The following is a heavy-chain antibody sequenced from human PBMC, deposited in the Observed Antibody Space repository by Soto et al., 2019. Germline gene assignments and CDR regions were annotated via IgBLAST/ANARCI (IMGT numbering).Heavy chain of an antibody. CDR2: IIPKFGTT. CDR3: ARELDPYYGGTSLSLDY. D-gene: IGHD4-17*01. V-gene: IGHV1-69*13. Sequence: SVKVSCKASGGTFSTYGMNWVRLAPGQGLEWMGGIIPKFGTTNYAQKFQGRVTITADESTNTAYMELNYLRSEDTAVYFCARELDPYYGGTSLSLDYWGQGTLVTVSS. CDR1: GGTFSTYG. J-gene: IGHJ4*02.